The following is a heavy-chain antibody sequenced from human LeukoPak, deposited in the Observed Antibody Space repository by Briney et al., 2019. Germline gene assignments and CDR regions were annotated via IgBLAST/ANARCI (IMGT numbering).Heavy chain of an antibody. J-gene: IGHJ3*02. CDR2: IIPIFGTA. Sequence: GASVKVSCKASGYTFTSYYMHWVRQAPGQGLEWMGGIIPIFGTANYAQKFQGRVTITADESTSTAYMELSSLRSEDTAVYYCARVGYYGSGSYAFDIWGQGTMVTVSS. CDR1: GYTFTSYY. D-gene: IGHD3-10*01. V-gene: IGHV1-69*13. CDR3: ARVGYYGSGSYAFDI.